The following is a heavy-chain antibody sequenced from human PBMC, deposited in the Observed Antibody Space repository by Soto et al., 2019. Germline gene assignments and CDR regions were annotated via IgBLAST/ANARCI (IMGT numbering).Heavy chain of an antibody. J-gene: IGHJ5*02. D-gene: IGHD6-19*01. CDR2: IWYDGSNK. V-gene: IGHV3-33*01. CDR1: GFTFSSYG. CDR3: ARDGAGGYSSGWYAP. Sequence: GGSLRLSCAASGFTFSSYGMHWVRQAPGKGLEWVAVIWYDGSNKYYADSVKGRFTISRDNSKNTLYLQMNSLRAEETAVYYCARDGAGGYSSGWYAPWGQGTLVTVSS.